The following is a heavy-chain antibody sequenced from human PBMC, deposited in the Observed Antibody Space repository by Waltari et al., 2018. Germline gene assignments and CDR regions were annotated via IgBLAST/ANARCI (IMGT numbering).Heavy chain of an antibody. D-gene: IGHD3-22*01. CDR3: AREDSSGYYYQTKGGFDY. CDR2: SYYSGST. Sequence: QVQLQESGPGLVKPSETLSLTCTVSGGSISSHYWSWIRPPPGKGLEWIGYSYYSGSTNYNPSLKSRVTISVDTSKNQFSLKLSSVTAADTAVYYCAREDSSGYYYQTKGGFDYWGQGTLVTVSS. J-gene: IGHJ4*02. CDR1: GGSISSHY. V-gene: IGHV4-59*11.